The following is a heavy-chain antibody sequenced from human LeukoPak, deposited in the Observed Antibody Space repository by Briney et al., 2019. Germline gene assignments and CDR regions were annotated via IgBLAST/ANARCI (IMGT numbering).Heavy chain of an antibody. D-gene: IGHD1-1*01. CDR2: ISYDGSSK. Sequence: PGGSLRLSCAASRFTFSNYAMHWVRQAPGKGLEWVALISYDGSSKHYIDSVKGRFTISRDNSKNSLYLQMNSLRAEDTALYYCARERTGTTEGDAFDIWGQGTMVAVSS. J-gene: IGHJ3*02. V-gene: IGHV3-30-3*01. CDR1: RFTFSNYA. CDR3: ARERTGTTEGDAFDI.